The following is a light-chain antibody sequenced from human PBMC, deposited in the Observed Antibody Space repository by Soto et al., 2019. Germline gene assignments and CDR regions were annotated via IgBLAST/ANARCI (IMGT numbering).Light chain of an antibody. J-gene: IGLJ1*01. CDR2: DVV. V-gene: IGLV2-14*03. CDR3: SSYASTMTNV. Sequence: QSVLTQPASVSGSPGQSITIPCTGTSSDVGGFNSVSWYQLRPGTAPKLILYDVVDRPSGVSYRFSGSKSGNTASLTISGLQAADEADYFCSSYASTMTNVFGSGTKVTVL. CDR1: SSDVGGFNS.